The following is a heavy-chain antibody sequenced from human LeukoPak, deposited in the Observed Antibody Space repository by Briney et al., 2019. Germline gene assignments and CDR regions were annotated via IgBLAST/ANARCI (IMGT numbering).Heavy chain of an antibody. J-gene: IGHJ4*02. CDR1: GFSFSDYA. Sequence: GGSLRLSFAASGFSFSDYALSWVRQAPARGPGGGSSIRGGGEIFYADSVKGRFTLSRDDSRNTVYLQLNNLRVEDTAIYYCAKANWVSNADAVWWGQGTQVTVSS. CDR2: IRGGGEI. D-gene: IGHD1-1*01. V-gene: IGHV3-23*01. CDR3: AKANWVSNADAVW.